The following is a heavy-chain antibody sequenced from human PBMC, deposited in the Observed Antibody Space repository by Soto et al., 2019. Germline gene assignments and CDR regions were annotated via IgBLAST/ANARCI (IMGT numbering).Heavy chain of an antibody. CDR1: GFTFSSYG. Sequence: QVHLVESGGGVVQPGRSLRLSCAVSGFTFSSYGMYWVRQTPGKGPEWVAVISDDGSSKYYADSVKGRFTISRDNSNNTICLQMNSLRDVYTAVYYCAKDQSTACDIWGQGTMVTVSS. V-gene: IGHV3-30*18. J-gene: IGHJ3*02. CDR2: ISDDGSSK. CDR3: AKDQSTACDI.